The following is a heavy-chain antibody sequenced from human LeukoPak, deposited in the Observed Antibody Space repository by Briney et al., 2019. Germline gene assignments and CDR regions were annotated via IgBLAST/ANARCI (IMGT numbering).Heavy chain of an antibody. J-gene: IGHJ4*02. V-gene: IGHV1-46*03. CDR3: ARDQVVPAAMGLGY. CDR2: INPSGGST. Sequence: SVKVSCKASGYTFTSYYMHLVREAPGQGLEWMGIINPSGGSTSYAQKFQGRVTMTRDTSTSTVYMELSSLRFAYTAVYYCARDQVVPAAMGLGYWGQGTLVTVSS. CDR1: GYTFTSYY. D-gene: IGHD2-2*01.